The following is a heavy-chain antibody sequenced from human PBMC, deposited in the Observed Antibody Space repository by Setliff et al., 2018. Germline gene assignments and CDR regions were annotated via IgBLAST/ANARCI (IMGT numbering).Heavy chain of an antibody. CDR1: GFVFNSYA. Sequence: GALRLSCTASGFVFNSYAMHWVRQVPGKGLEFVASITSDGGSSYYANPVKGRFVISRDNSKNTLSLHMDSLRADDMALYYCARVSEYSNYRDFWGQGSLVTVSS. CDR3: ARVSEYSNYRDF. D-gene: IGHD6-6*01. V-gene: IGHV3-64*01. CDR2: ITSDGGSS. J-gene: IGHJ4*02.